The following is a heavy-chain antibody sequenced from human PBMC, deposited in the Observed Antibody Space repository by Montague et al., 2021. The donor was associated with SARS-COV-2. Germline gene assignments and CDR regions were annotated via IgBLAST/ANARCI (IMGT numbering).Heavy chain of an antibody. CDR1: GGSFSDYH. J-gene: IGHJ4*02. V-gene: IGHV4-34*01. CDR3: ARGLTDSSMIVVVLLGASHYFDS. Sequence: SETLSLTCAVYGGSFSDYHWIWIRQPPGQGLEWIGEINHSGNTNXNPSLKSRVTISRDTSESQFSLKLSSVTAADTAVYYCARGLTDSSMIVVVLLGASHYFDSWGQGTLVTVSS. CDR2: INHSGNT. D-gene: IGHD3-22*01.